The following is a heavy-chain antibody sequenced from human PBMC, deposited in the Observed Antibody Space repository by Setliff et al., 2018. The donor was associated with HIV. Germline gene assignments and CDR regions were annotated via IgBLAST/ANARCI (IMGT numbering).Heavy chain of an antibody. CDR2: INPSGGST. CDR1: GYTFTSYY. J-gene: IGHJ3*02. D-gene: IGHD2-21*01. V-gene: IGHV1-46*01. CDR3: ARDGERYNFDI. Sequence: VASVKVSCKASGYTFTSYYMHWVRQAPGQGLEWMGIINPSGGSTSYAQKFQGRVTMTRDTSTSTVYMHLSSLRSDDTAVYYCARDGERYNFDIWGQGTMVTVSS.